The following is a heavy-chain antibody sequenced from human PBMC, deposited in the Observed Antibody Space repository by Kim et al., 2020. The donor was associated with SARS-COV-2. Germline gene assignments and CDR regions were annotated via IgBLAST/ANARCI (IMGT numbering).Heavy chain of an antibody. CDR3: ASRAARPLGSFDI. Sequence: YYNPSRKSRVTISVDTSENQFSLSLDSVTAAVADVYYCASRAARPLGSFDIWGRGTMVTVSS. J-gene: IGHJ3*02. V-gene: IGHV4-31*02. D-gene: IGHD6-6*01.